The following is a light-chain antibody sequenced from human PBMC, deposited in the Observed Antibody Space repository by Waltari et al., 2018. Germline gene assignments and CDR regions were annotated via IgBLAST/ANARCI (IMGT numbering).Light chain of an antibody. CDR1: QSVSSY. V-gene: IGKV3-15*01. CDR2: AAS. Sequence: EVVMTQSPTTLSVSPGERDTLSCRASQSVSSYLAWYQQKPGQAPRLLIYAASTRATGVPARFSGSGSGTEFTLTISSLQSEDFAVYYCQQYSNWPPLTFGGGTKVEIK. J-gene: IGKJ4*01. CDR3: QQYSNWPPLT.